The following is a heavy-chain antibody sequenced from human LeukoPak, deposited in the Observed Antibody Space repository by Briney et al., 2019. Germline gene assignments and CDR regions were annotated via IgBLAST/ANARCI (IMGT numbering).Heavy chain of an antibody. Sequence: PSETLSLTCAVSGYSISSGYYWGWIRQPPGKGLEWIGSIYHSGSTYCNPSLKSRVTISVDTSKNQFSLKLSSVTAADTAVYYCARQAYDSSGYHGYWGQGTLVTVSS. V-gene: IGHV4-38-2*01. J-gene: IGHJ4*02. CDR2: IYHSGST. CDR1: GYSISSGYY. CDR3: ARQAYDSSGYHGY. D-gene: IGHD3-22*01.